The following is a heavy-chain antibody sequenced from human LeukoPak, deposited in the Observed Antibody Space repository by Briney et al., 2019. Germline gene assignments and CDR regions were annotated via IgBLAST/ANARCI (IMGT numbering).Heavy chain of an antibody. CDR3: ARDSVGGPSTGRHYYYGMDV. CDR1: GYTFTGYY. CDR2: INPNSGGT. J-gene: IGHJ6*02. D-gene: IGHD1-26*01. Sequence: ASVKVSCKASGYTFTGYYMHWVRQAPGQGLEWMGWINPNSGGTNYAQKFQGRVTMTRDTSISTAYMELSRLRSDDTAVYYCARDSVGGPSTGRHYYYGMDVWGQGTTVTVPS. V-gene: IGHV1-2*02.